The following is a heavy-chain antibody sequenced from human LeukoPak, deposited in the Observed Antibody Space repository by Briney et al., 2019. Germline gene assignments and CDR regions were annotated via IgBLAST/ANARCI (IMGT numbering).Heavy chain of an antibody. CDR1: GYTFTSYG. Sequence: ASVKVSCKASGYTFTSYGISWVRQAPGQGPEWMGWISAYNGNTNYAQKLQGRVTMTTDTSTSTAYMELRSLRSDDTAVYYCARDVVVVVAATRSNWFDPWGQGTLVTVSS. J-gene: IGHJ5*02. D-gene: IGHD2-15*01. CDR3: ARDVVVVVAATRSNWFDP. V-gene: IGHV1-18*01. CDR2: ISAYNGNT.